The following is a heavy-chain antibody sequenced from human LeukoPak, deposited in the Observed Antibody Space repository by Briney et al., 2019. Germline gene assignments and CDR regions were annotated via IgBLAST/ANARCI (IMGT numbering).Heavy chain of an antibody. Sequence: KPGGSLRLSCAASGFTFSDYYMSWIRQAPGKGLEWVSYISSSGSTIYYADSVKGRFTISRDNAKNSLYLQMNSLRAEDTAVYYCARDHCSSTSCYSYYYYYGMDVWGQGTTVTVSS. CDR1: GFTFSDYY. D-gene: IGHD2-2*02. CDR3: ARDHCSSTSCYSYYYYYGMDV. V-gene: IGHV3-11*01. CDR2: ISSSGSTI. J-gene: IGHJ6*02.